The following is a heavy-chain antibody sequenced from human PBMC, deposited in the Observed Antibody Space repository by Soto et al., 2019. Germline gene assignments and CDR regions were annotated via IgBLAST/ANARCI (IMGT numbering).Heavy chain of an antibody. Sequence: QITLKESGPTLVKPTQTLTLTCTFSGFSLSTSGVGVGWIRQPPGKALECLALIYWSDDQRYSPSLQSRLTITKDSSKNQVVLTMTNRDPVDTATYYCAHGSYYAFGNGQKSYWCDPWGHGTLVTVSA. CDR1: GFSLSTSGVG. CDR2: IYWSDDQ. V-gene: IGHV2-5*01. CDR3: AHGSYYAFGNGQKSYWCDP. D-gene: IGHD3-3*01. J-gene: IGHJ5*02.